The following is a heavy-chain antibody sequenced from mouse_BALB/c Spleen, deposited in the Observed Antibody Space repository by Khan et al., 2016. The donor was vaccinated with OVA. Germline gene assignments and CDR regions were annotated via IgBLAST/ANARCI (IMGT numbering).Heavy chain of an antibody. V-gene: IGHV1-7*01. Sequence: QVRLQQSGAELAKPGASVKMSCKASGYTFTSYWMHWVKQRPGQGLEWIGYINPSTGYTEYNQKFKDKATLTADKSSSTAYMQLSSLTSEDSAVYYCARRTTVVDYWGKGTTLTVSS. D-gene: IGHD1-1*01. J-gene: IGHJ2*01. CDR1: GYTFTSYW. CDR3: ARRTTVVDY. CDR2: INPSTGYT.